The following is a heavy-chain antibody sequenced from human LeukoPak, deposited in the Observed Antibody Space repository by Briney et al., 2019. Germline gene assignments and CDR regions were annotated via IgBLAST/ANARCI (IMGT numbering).Heavy chain of an antibody. Sequence: GGSLRLSCAVSGFRFSSYGMHWVRQAPGKGLEWLAVISFDATNKYYADSVKGRFTVSRDNSQNTVYLQMNSLRAEDTAVYYCAKELAGTTLAPTYYFDYWGQGTLVTVSS. J-gene: IGHJ4*02. CDR1: GFRFSSYG. V-gene: IGHV3-30*18. D-gene: IGHD1-1*01. CDR2: ISFDATNK. CDR3: AKELAGTTLAPTYYFDY.